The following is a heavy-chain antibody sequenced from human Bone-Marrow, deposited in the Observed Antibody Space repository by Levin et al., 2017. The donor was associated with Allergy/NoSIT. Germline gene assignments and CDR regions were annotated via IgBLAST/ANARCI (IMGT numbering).Heavy chain of an antibody. Sequence: PGGSLRLSCAASGFTFSNFGIHWVRQAPGKGLEWVAVMSSDGGAKFYADSVKGRFTISRDDSKNTLYLQMNSLKSGDTAVYYCARVDRATLAPYYYGMDVWGQGTTVTVSS. CDR3: ARVDRATLAPYYYGMDV. J-gene: IGHJ6*02. CDR2: MSSDGGAK. D-gene: IGHD1-1*01. CDR1: GFTFSNFG. V-gene: IGHV3-30*03.